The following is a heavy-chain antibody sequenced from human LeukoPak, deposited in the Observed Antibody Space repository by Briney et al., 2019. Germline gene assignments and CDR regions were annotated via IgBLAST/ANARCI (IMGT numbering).Heavy chain of an antibody. Sequence: GESLKISCKGSGYSFTSYWIGWVRQMPGKGLKWMGIIYPGDSDTGYSPSFQGQVTISADKSISTAYLQWSSLKASDTAMYYCARPHRGTTNQFDYWGQGTLVTVSS. D-gene: IGHD3-16*01. J-gene: IGHJ4*02. CDR1: GYSFTSYW. CDR2: IYPGDSDT. CDR3: ARPHRGTTNQFDY. V-gene: IGHV5-51*01.